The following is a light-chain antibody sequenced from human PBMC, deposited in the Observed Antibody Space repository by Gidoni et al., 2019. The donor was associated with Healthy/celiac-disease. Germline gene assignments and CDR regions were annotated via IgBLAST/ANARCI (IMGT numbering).Light chain of an antibody. CDR2: DAS. CDR3: QQSYSTLWT. Sequence: DIQMTQSPSSLSASVGDRVTITCRASQSISSYLNWYQQKPGKAPKLLIYDASSLQSGVPSRFSGSGSGKDFTLTISSLQPEDFATYYCQQSYSTLWTFGQGTKVEIK. J-gene: IGKJ1*01. V-gene: IGKV1-39*01. CDR1: QSISSY.